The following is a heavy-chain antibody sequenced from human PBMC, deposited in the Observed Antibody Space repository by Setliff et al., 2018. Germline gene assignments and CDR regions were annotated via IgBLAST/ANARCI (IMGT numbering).Heavy chain of an antibody. J-gene: IGHJ4*02. CDR2: IYYTGST. D-gene: IGHD1-1*01. Sequence: SETLSLTCTVSGGSISSSSHYWDWIRQPPGKGLEWIGSIYYTGSTYYNPSLKSQVTMSVDTSKRQFSLKLGSATAADTAVYYCARDMGQPYYFESWGLGTLVTVSS. V-gene: IGHV4-39*07. CDR1: GGSISSSSHY. CDR3: ARDMGQPYYFES.